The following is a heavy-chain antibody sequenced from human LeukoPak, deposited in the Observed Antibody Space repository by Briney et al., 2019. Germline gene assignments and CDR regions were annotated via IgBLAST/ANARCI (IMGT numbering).Heavy chain of an antibody. D-gene: IGHD1-26*01. CDR3: ARGGGYSGIYLCDS. J-gene: IGHJ5*01. Sequence: GGSLRLSCAASGFIFSDYGMNWVRQVPGKGLEWVSSISSLSNYIYYADSVKGRFTSSRDNAKNSLYLQMDSLRAEDTAVYYCARGGGYSGIYLCDSWGQGTLVIVSS. V-gene: IGHV3-21*01. CDR1: GFIFSDYG. CDR2: ISSLSNYI.